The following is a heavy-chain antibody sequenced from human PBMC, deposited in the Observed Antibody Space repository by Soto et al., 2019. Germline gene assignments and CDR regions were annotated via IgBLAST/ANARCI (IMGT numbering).Heavy chain of an antibody. D-gene: IGHD4-17*01. J-gene: IGHJ6*02. CDR2: ISSSGSTI. CDR1: GFTFSSYE. V-gene: IGHV3-48*03. Sequence: PVGSLRLSCAASGFTFSSYEMNWVRQAPGKGLEWVSYISSSGSTIYYADSVKGRFTISRDNAKNSLYLQMNSLRAEDTAVYYCARDQEYGDYEVEYYYYGMGVWGQGTTVTVSS. CDR3: ARDQEYGDYEVEYYYYGMGV.